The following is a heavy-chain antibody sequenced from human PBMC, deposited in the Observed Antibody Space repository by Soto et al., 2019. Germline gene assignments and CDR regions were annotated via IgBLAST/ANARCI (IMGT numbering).Heavy chain of an antibody. CDR1: GYTFSTYG. Sequence: QVQLVQSGAEVKKPGASVKVSCKASGYTFSTYGFSWVRQAPGQGLEWMGWIGSPNGDTTYAQNFQGRVTITTDTSTTTSYMELRSLSFDDTAVSFCARDWRGAEGFDSWGQGTLVTVSP. CDR3: ARDWRGAEGFDS. V-gene: IGHV1-18*01. J-gene: IGHJ4*02. D-gene: IGHD3-3*01. CDR2: IGSPNGDT.